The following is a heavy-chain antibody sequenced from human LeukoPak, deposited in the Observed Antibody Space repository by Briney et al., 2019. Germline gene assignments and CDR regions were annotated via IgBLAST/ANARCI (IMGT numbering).Heavy chain of an antibody. J-gene: IGHJ4*02. CDR3: ARDSGGSYYPRPPFDY. CDR2: IYYSGST. Sequence: SETLSLTCTVSGVSISSYYWNWIRQPPGKGLEWIGYIYYSGSTVYNPSLKSRVTISVDTSKNQFSLKLSSVTAADTAVYYCARDSGGSYYPRPPFDYWGQGTLVTVSS. D-gene: IGHD1-26*01. CDR1: GVSISSYY. V-gene: IGHV4-59*01.